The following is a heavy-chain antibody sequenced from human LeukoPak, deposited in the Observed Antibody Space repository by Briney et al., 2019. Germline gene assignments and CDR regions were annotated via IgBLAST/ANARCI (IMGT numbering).Heavy chain of an antibody. CDR3: ARPLDGRITMIPGAFDI. J-gene: IGHJ3*02. CDR1: GGTFSSYA. V-gene: IGHV1-69*13. Sequence: SVKVSCKASGGTFSSYAISWVRQAPGQGLEWMGGIIPIFGTANYAQKFQGRVTIAADESTSTAYMELSSLRSEDTAVYYCARPLDGRITMIPGAFDIWGQGTMVTVSS. CDR2: IIPIFGTA. D-gene: IGHD3-22*01.